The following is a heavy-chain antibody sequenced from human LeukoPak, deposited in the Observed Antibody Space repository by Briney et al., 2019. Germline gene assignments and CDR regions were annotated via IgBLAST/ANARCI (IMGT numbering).Heavy chain of an antibody. CDR1: GFTFTDYF. CDR2: MYLTTATS. CDR3: AREEPHSYTFDY. V-gene: IGHV1-46*04. D-gene: IGHD1-26*01. J-gene: IGHJ4*02. Sequence: GASVKVSCKTSGFTFTDYFIHWVRPAPGQGLEYVGVMYLTTATSWSAQPLRHRVTMTGDTSTDTVYMELRSLTSEDTAIYYCAREEPHSYTFDYWGQGTLVAVSS.